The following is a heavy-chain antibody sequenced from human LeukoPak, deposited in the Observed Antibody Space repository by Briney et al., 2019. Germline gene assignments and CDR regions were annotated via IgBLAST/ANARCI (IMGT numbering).Heavy chain of an antibody. CDR1: GGSISNTNW. J-gene: IGHJ4*02. CDR3: ARRSYSDYEPPHFDY. D-gene: IGHD5-12*01. CDR2: VNLQGST. V-gene: IGHV4-4*02. Sequence: SGTLSLTFGVSGGSISNTNWWTWVRQPPRKGLEWIGEVNLQGSTNYNPSLKSRVAISVDRSKNQFSLNLSSVTAADTAVYYCARRSYSDYEPPHFDYWGQGTLVTVSS.